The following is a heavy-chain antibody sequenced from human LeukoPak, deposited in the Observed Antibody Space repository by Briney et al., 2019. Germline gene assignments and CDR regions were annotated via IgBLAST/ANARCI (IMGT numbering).Heavy chain of an antibody. CDR2: ISSSSSYI. Sequence: GGSLRLSCAASGFTFSSYSMNWVRQAPGKGLEWVSSISSSSSYICYADSVKGRFTISRDNAKNSLYLQMNSLRAEDTAVYYCARDCSGGSCLLGYWSQGTLVTVSS. CDR1: GFTFSSYS. CDR3: ARDCSGGSCLLGY. V-gene: IGHV3-21*01. D-gene: IGHD2-15*01. J-gene: IGHJ4*02.